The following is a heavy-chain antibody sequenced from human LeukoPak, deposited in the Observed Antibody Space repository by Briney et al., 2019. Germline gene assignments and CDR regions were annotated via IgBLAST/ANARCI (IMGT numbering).Heavy chain of an antibody. J-gene: IGHJ4*02. CDR2: IYYSGST. CDR1: GGSISSSSYY. Sequence: SETLSLTCTVSGGSISSSSYYWGWIRQPPGKGLEWIGSIYYSGSTYYNPTLKSRVTISVDTSKNQFSLKLSSVTAADTAVYYCVKDVGDHVTDCWGQGTLVTVSS. V-gene: IGHV4-39*07. CDR3: VKDVGDHVTDC. D-gene: IGHD4-17*01.